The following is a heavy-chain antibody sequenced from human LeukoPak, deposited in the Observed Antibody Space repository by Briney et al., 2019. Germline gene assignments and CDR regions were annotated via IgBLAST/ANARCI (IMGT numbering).Heavy chain of an antibody. D-gene: IGHD6-13*01. Sequence: GGSLRLSCAASGFTFSSYGMHWVRQAPGKGLEWVSVIYSGGGTYYADSVKGRFTISRDSSQNTMFLQMNTLRVEDTAVYYCFTSSWKDWGQGTLVTVSS. CDR1: GFTFSSYG. CDR3: FTSSWKD. J-gene: IGHJ4*02. CDR2: IYSGGGT. V-gene: IGHV3-NL1*01.